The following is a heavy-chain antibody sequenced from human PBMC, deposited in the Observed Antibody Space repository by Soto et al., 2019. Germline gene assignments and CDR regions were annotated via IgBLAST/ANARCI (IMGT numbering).Heavy chain of an antibody. CDR3: ARVYSSGWYWHFAL. CDR1: GGSVSSYY. J-gene: IGHJ2*01. CDR2: IFYGGSS. Sequence: QVQLQESGPGLVKPSETLSLTCTVSGGSVSSYYWSWIRQPPGKGLEWIGYIFYGGSSNSNPSLKSRVTISVDTSKDQFSLKLNSVTAADTAVYYCARVYSSGWYWHFALWGRGTLVTVSS. V-gene: IGHV4-59*02. D-gene: IGHD6-25*01.